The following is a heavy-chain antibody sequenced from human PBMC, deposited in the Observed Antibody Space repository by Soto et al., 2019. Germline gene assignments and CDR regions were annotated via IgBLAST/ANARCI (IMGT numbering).Heavy chain of an antibody. CDR2: ISSSSSTI. CDR1: GFTFSSYS. CDR3: ARGGGYYYDSSGSYLSY. Sequence: LRLSCAAFGFTFSSYSMNWVRQAPGKGLEWVSYISSSSSTIYYADSVKGRFTISRDNAKNSLYLQMNSLRDEDTAVYYCARGGGYYYDSSGSYLSYWGQGTLVTVSP. D-gene: IGHD3-22*01. J-gene: IGHJ4*02. V-gene: IGHV3-48*02.